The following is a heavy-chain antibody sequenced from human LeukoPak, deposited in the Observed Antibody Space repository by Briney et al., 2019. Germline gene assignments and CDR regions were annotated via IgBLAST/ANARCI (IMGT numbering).Heavy chain of an antibody. CDR1: GGSISSGGYY. D-gene: IGHD5-12*01. J-gene: IGHJ3*02. CDR2: IYHSGST. CDR3: ARDLGIVATTDAFDI. Sequence: SQTLSLTCTVSGGSISSGGYYWSWIRQPPGKGLEWIGYIYHSGSTYYNPSLKSRVTISVDRSKNQFSLKLSSVTAVDTAVYYCARDLGIVATTDAFDIWGQGTMVTVSS. V-gene: IGHV4-30-2*01.